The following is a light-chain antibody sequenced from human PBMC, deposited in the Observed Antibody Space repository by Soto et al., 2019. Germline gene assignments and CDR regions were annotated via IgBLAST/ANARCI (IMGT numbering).Light chain of an antibody. J-gene: IGKJ3*01. CDR2: GAS. CDR3: QQYGSSYT. Sequence: EIVLTQSPGTLSLSPGERATLSCRASQSVNNNYLAWYQQKPGQPPRLLIYGASSRAIGIPDRFSGGGSGTDFTLTSSRLEPEDFALYYCQQYGSSYTFGPGTKVDIK. CDR1: QSVNNNY. V-gene: IGKV3-20*01.